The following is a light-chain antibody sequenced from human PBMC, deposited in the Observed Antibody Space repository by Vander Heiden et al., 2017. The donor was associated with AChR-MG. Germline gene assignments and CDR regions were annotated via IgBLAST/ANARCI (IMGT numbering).Light chain of an antibody. CDR3: SSYTSSSTPLYV. CDR1: SGDVGGHNY. J-gene: IGLJ1*01. CDR2: DVS. Sequence: QSALTQPASVSGSPGQSITISCTGTSGDVGGHNYVSWYQQHPGKAPKLMMYDVSNRPSGVSNRFSGSKSGNTASLTISGLQAEDEADYYCSSYTSSSTPLYVFGTGTKVTVL. V-gene: IGLV2-14*03.